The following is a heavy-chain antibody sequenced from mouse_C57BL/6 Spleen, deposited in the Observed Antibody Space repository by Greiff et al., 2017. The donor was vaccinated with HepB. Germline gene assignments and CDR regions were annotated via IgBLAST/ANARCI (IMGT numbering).Heavy chain of an antibody. CDR3: TRYPQAPSDY. CDR2: IDPETGGT. V-gene: IGHV1-15*01. J-gene: IGHJ2*01. D-gene: IGHD3-2*02. Sequence: QVQLQQSGAELVRPGASVTLSCKASGYTFTDYEMHWVKQTPVHGLEWIGAIDPETGGTAYNQKFKGKAILTADKSSSTAYMELRSLTSEDSAVYYCTRYPQAPSDYWGQGTTLTVSS. CDR1: GYTFTDYE.